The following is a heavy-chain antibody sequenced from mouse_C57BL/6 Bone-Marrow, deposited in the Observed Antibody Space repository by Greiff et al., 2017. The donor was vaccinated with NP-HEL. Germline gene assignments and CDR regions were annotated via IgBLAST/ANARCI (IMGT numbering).Heavy chain of an antibody. V-gene: IGHV5-4*01. D-gene: IGHD2-5*01. CDR2: ISDGGSYT. CDR3: ARDPYSNYFDY. CDR1: GFTFSSYS. Sequence: EVQLVESGGGLVKPGGSLKLSCEASGFTFSSYSMSWVRQTPEKRLEWVATISDGGSYTYYPDNVKGRFTISRDNAKNNLYLQMSHLKSEDAAMYYCARDPYSNYFDYWGQGTTLTVSS. J-gene: IGHJ2*01.